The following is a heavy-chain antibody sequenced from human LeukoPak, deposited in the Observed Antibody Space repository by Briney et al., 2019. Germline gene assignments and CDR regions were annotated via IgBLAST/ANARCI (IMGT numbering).Heavy chain of an antibody. CDR2: IRIEAYGGTT. CDR3: TRVEIAAAGTNYSYYMAV. Sequence: GGYVCLSCTASGFTFGDYAMSWVRQAPGKGLEWVGFIRIEAYGGTTEYAASVKGRFTISRDDSKSIAYLQMNSLKTEDTAVYYCTRVEIAAAGTNYSYYMAVWGK. D-gene: IGHD6-13*01. V-gene: IGHV3-49*04. J-gene: IGHJ6*03. CDR1: GFTFGDYA.